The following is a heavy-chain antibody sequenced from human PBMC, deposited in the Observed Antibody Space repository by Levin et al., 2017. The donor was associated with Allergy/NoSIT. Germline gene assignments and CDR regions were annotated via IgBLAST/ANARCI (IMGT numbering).Heavy chain of an antibody. CDR2: INHSGST. V-gene: IGHV4-34*01. J-gene: IGHJ5*01. CDR1: GGAFTYS. CDR3: VRPQAGMNIDS. Sequence: SETLSLTCAVFGGAFTYSWTWIRQPPGKGLEWIGEINHSGSTKYNSSLKSRVTISIDTSKNQFSLTLISVTAADTAVYYCVRPQAGMNIDSWGQGTPVTVSS. D-gene: IGHD2/OR15-2a*01.